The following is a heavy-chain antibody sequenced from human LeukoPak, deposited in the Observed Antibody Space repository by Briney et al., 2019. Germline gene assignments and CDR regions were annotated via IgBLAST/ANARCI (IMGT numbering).Heavy chain of an antibody. CDR2: ISGSGGST. J-gene: IGHJ4*02. V-gene: IGHV3-23*01. Sequence: GGSLRLSCAASGFTFSSYAMSWVRQAPGKGLEWVSAISGSGGSTYYADSVKGRFTISRDNSKNTLYLQMNSLRAEDTAVYYCAKEGGLVLRFLEWPSHADFDYWGQGTLVTVSS. CDR3: AKEGGLVLRFLEWPSHADFDY. D-gene: IGHD3-3*01. CDR1: GFTFSSYA.